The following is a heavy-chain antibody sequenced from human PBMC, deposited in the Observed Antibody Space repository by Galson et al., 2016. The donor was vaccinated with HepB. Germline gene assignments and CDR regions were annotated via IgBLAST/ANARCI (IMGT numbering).Heavy chain of an antibody. Sequence: SLRLSCAASGFNFITTWMHWVRQSPGKGLVWVSRINGDGRITNYADSVRGRFTISRDNAKNTVSLQMNSLRAEDTAIYYCVRDFLWGEGADAFDIWGKGPRVTVSS. CDR1: GFNFITTW. J-gene: IGHJ3*02. D-gene: IGHD3-16*01. V-gene: IGHV3-74*01. CDR3: VRDFLWGEGADAFDI. CDR2: INGDGRIT.